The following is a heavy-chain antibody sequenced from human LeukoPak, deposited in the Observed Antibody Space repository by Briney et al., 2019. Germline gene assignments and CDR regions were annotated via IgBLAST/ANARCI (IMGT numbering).Heavy chain of an antibody. V-gene: IGHV4-39*01. Sequence: SETLSLTCTVSGGSISSSSYYWGWIRQPPGKGLEWIGSIYYSGSTYYNPSLKSRVTISVDTYKNQFSLKLSSVTAADTAVYYCARPKGYCSGGSCYQSFDYWGQGPLVTVSS. CDR1: GGSISSSSYY. D-gene: IGHD2-15*01. CDR3: ARPKGYCSGGSCYQSFDY. J-gene: IGHJ4*02. CDR2: IYYSGST.